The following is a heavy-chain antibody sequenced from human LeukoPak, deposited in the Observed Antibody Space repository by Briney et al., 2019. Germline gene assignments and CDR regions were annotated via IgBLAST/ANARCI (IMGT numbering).Heavy chain of an antibody. CDR3: ARGPGRWLQLNQVYYFDY. V-gene: IGHV3-11*04. J-gene: IGHJ4*02. D-gene: IGHD5-24*01. CDR2: ISSSGSTI. CDR1: GFTFSDYY. Sequence: KPGGSLRLSCAASGFTFSDYYMSWIRQAPGKGLEWVSYISSSGSTIYYADSVKGRFTISRDNAKNSLYLQMNSLRAEDTAVYYCARGPGRWLQLNQVYYFDYWGQGTLVTVSS.